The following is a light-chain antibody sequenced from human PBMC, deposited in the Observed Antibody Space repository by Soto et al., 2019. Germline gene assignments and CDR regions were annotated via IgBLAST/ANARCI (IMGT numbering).Light chain of an antibody. J-gene: IGKJ1*01. CDR1: QSVFSRFRNKNY. Sequence: DIVMTQSPDSLTLSLGERASINCKSSQSVFSRFRNKNYLAWFQQKPGQPPRLLIYWASTRESGVSDRFSGSGSGTDLTLTINSLQDEDVAVYYCQKYYTTPTWTFGQGTKVDIK. CDR2: WAS. CDR3: QKYYTTPTWT. V-gene: IGKV4-1*01.